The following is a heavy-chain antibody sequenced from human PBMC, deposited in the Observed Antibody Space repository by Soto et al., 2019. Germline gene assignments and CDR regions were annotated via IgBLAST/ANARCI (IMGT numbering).Heavy chain of an antibody. J-gene: IGHJ4*02. Sequence: GGSLRLSCAASGFIFSNYAMSWVRQAPGKGLEWVSIISDSGGGTYYADSVKGRFTISRDNSKNTLYLQMNSLRAEDTAVYYCAKSSFGTMTTVATADYWGQGTLVTAPQ. D-gene: IGHD4-17*01. CDR3: AKSSFGTMTTVATADY. V-gene: IGHV3-23*01. CDR2: ISDSGGGT. CDR1: GFIFSNYA.